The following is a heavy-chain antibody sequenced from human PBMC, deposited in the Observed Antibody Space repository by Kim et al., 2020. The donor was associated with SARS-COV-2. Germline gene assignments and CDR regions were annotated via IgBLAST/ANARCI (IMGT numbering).Heavy chain of an antibody. Sequence: YADSVKGRFTISRDNSKNTLYLQMNSLRAEDTAVYYCAKASGSGNWFDPWGQGTLVTGSS. J-gene: IGHJ5*02. CDR3: AKASGSGNWFDP. V-gene: IGHV3-30*02. D-gene: IGHD3-22*01.